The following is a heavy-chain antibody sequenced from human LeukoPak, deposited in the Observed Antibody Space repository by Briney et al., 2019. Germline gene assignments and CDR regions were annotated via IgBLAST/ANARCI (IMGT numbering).Heavy chain of an antibody. CDR3: ATYSSSNGREFQY. D-gene: IGHD2-2*01. J-gene: IGHJ1*01. V-gene: IGHV3-23*01. Sequence: KTGGSLRLSCAASGFTFSNYAMSWVRQAPGKGLEWVSTISGSGGSTYYADSVKGRFTISRDNAKNSLYLQMNSLRAEDTAVYYCATYSSSNGREFQYWGQGTLVTVSS. CDR1: GFTFSNYA. CDR2: ISGSGGST.